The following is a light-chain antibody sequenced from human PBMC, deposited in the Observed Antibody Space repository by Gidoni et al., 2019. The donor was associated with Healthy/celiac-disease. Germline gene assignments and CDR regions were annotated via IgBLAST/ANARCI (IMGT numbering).Light chain of an antibody. CDR3: QQSLTTPLT. CDR2: AAS. Sequence: DIRMTQSPSSLSASVGDRVTMSCRSSQTISTYLHWYQQKPGAPPQLLIHAASTLQSGVPSRFSGSGSGTDFTLTISNLQLADFATYFCQQSLTTPLTFGGGTKVEMK. J-gene: IGKJ4*01. V-gene: IGKV1-39*01. CDR1: QTISTY.